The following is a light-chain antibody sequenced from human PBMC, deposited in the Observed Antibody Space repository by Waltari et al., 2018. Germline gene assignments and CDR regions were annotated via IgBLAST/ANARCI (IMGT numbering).Light chain of an antibody. Sequence: DIQMTQSPSSLSASVGDRVTISCQASQVISSSLNWYQQKPGKAPKLLIYAASNLPTGVPSRFSGRGSGPNFTLTISDLQPEDFATYHCQQSYSTGFTFGPGTRLDLK. CDR2: AAS. CDR3: QQSYSTGFT. J-gene: IGKJ3*01. V-gene: IGKV1-39*01. CDR1: QVISSS.